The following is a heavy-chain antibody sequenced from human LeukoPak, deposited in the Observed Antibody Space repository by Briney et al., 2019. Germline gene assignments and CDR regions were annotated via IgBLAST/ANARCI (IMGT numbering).Heavy chain of an antibody. V-gene: IGHV3-7*01. CDR1: GFTFSHYW. CDR2: IKQDGSEK. D-gene: IGHD2-21*02. CDR3: ARDIVVVSAPSGLGY. Sequence: GGSLRLSCAASGFTFSHYWMTWVRQAPGKGLEWVANIKQDGSEKYYVDSVKGRFTISRDHAKNSLYLQMDSPRAEDTAVYYCARDIVVVSAPSGLGYWGQGTLVTVSS. J-gene: IGHJ4*02.